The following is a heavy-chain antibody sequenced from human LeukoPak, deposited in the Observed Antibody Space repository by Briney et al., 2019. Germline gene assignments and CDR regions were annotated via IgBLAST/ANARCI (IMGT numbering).Heavy chain of an antibody. Sequence: GGSLRLSCAAFGFTFSNSEMNWVRQAPGKGLEWLSFISITGGTTHYAVSVKGRFTISRDNAQSSLFLQMNNLRAEDTAVYYCGRLTAYYSDYWGQGTLVTVSS. J-gene: IGHJ4*02. CDR2: ISITGGTT. V-gene: IGHV3-48*03. CDR1: GFTFSNSE. CDR3: GRLTAYYSDY.